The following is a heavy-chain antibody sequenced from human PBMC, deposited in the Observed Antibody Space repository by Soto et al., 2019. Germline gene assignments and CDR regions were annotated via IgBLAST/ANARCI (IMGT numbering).Heavy chain of an antibody. D-gene: IGHD3-10*01. Sequence: PVASLRLSCVASGFNFSTYTMHWVRQAPGKGLEWVAVIWYDGSKKYYADSVKGRFTISRDNSENTLYLQMNSLRAEDTAVYYCARYRSDYFGSGSYYGWFDPWGQGT. V-gene: IGHV3-33*01. CDR3: ARYRSDYFGSGSYYGWFDP. J-gene: IGHJ5*02. CDR2: IWYDGSKK. CDR1: GFNFSTYT.